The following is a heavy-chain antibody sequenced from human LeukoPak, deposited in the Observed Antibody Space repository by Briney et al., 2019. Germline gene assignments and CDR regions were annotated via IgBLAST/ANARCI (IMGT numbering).Heavy chain of an antibody. CDR1: GFTFSTLA. CDR3: AKHRRSTLVTAYFDS. CDR2: ISSRGDDT. J-gene: IGHJ4*02. Sequence: GGSLRLSCTASGFTFSTLAMSWVRKAPGKGLEWVSSISSRGDDTTYADSVKGRFTISRDNSKNTLYLQLNSLRVDDAAIYYCAKHRRSTLVTAYFDSWGQGTLVTVSS. D-gene: IGHD2-21*02. V-gene: IGHV3-23*01.